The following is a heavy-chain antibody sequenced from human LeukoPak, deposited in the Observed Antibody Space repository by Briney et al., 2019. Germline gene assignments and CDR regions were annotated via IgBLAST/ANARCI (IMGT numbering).Heavy chain of an antibody. CDR2: IIPIFGTA. Sequence: ASVKVSCKASGGTFSSYAISWVRQAPGQGLEWMGGIIPIFGTANYAQKFQGRVTITTDESTSTAYMELSSLRSEDTAAYYCVVRFDYWGQGTLVTVSS. J-gene: IGHJ4*02. CDR3: VVRFDY. CDR1: GGTFSSYA. V-gene: IGHV1-69*05.